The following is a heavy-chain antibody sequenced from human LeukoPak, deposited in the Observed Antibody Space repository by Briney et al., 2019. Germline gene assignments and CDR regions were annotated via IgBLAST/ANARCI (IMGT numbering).Heavy chain of an antibody. J-gene: IGHJ4*02. CDR3: ASGDYDILTGYYR. D-gene: IGHD3-9*01. Sequence: PSETLSLTCTVSGGSISSSSYYWGWIRQPPGKGLEWIGSIYYSGSTYYNPSLKSRATISVDTSKNQFSLKLSSVTAADTAVYYCASGDYDILTGYYRWGQGTLVTVSS. V-gene: IGHV4-39*01. CDR1: GGSISSSSYY. CDR2: IYYSGST.